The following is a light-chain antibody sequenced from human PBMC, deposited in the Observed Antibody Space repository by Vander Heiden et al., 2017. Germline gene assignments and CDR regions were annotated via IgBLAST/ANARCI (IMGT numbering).Light chain of an antibody. Sequence: QPVLTQPPSVSGAPGQRVTTSGTGGGTNIGAGNDVHWCQQLPGTAPNLLVYGKSNRPSGVPDRFSASKSGTSASLAITGLQAEDEADYYCQSYDSSRSGVVFGGGTKLTVL. CDR1: GTNIGAGND. V-gene: IGLV1-40*01. CDR2: GKS. J-gene: IGLJ2*01. CDR3: QSYDSSRSGVV.